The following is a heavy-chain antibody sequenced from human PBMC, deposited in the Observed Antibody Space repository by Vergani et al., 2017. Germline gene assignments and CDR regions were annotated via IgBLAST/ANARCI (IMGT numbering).Heavy chain of an antibody. J-gene: IGHJ3*02. CDR2: ISYDGSNK. Sequence: QVQLVESGGGVAQPGRSLRLSCAASGFTFSSYGMHWVRQAPGKGLEWVAVISYDGSNKYYADSVKGRFTISRDNSKNTLYLQMNSLRAEDTAVYYCAKEHGRIASSWGLAHAFDIWGQGTMVTVSS. D-gene: IGHD6-13*01. CDR1: GFTFSSYG. CDR3: AKEHGRIASSWGLAHAFDI. V-gene: IGHV3-30*18.